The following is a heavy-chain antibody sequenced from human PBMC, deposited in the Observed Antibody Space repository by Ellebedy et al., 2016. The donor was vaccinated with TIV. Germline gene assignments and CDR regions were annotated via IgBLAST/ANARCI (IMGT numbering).Heavy chain of an antibody. J-gene: IGHJ5*02. CDR1: GYSFTDNY. Sequence: AASVKVSCKASGYSFTDNYLHWVRQAPGQGLEWMGWINPNGGATRYPPKFQGRVTMTRDTSISTAYMELSSLTSDDTDVYYCARDGYGGNSFDPWGQGTLVTVSS. CDR3: ARDGYGGNSFDP. D-gene: IGHD5-18*01. V-gene: IGHV1-2*02. CDR2: INPNGGAT.